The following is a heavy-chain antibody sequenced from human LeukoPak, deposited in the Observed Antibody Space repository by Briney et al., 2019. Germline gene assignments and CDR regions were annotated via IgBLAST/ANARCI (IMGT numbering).Heavy chain of an antibody. V-gene: IGHV1-3*02. J-gene: IGHJ4*02. CDR1: GYTFTTYP. Sequence: GASVKVSCKASGYTFTTYPMHWVRRAPGQRLEWMGWSNVGNGNTKCSQEFQGRVTITRDTSASTAYMELSSLRSEDMAVYSCARLDYWGQGTLVTVSS. CDR3: ARLDY. CDR2: SNVGNGNT.